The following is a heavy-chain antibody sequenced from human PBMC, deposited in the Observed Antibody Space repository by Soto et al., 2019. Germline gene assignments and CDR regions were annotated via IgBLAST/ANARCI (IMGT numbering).Heavy chain of an antibody. CDR2: IIPIFGTA. J-gene: IGHJ4*02. CDR3: ARDSSSWSPATNFAY. V-gene: IGHV1-69*01. D-gene: IGHD6-13*01. CDR1: GGTFSSYA. Sequence: QVQLVQSGAEVKKPGSSVKVSCKASGGTFSSYAISWVRQAPGQGLEWMGGIIPIFGTANYAQKFQGRVIITADESTSTADMELSSLRAEDTAVYYCARDSSSWSPATNFAYWGQGTLVTVSS.